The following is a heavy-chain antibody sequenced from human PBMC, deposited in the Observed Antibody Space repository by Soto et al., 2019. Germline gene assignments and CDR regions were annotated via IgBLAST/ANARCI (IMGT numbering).Heavy chain of an antibody. CDR1: GYTFTSYG. CDR3: ARVKGSGYHNWFDP. J-gene: IGHJ5*02. D-gene: IGHD3-22*01. V-gene: IGHV1-18*01. CDR2: ISAYNGNT. Sequence: GASVKVSCKASGYTFTSYGISWVRQAPGQGLEWMGWISAYNGNTNYAQKLQGRVTMTTDTSTSTAYMELRSLRSDDTVVYYCARVKGSGYHNWFDPWGQGTLVTVSS.